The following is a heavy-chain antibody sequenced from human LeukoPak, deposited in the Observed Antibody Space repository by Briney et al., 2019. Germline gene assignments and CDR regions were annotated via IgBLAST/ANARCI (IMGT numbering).Heavy chain of an antibody. V-gene: IGHV3-7*03. CDR2: INQDGSEK. Sequence: RGSLRLSCAASGLNFRSSWMSWIRQAPGKGLERVANINQDGSEKYYVDSVKGRFTISRDNAKNSLYLQMNSLRVEDTAVYYCARAFYSYFDYWGQGTLVVVST. CDR1: GLNFRSSW. CDR3: ARAFYSYFDY. D-gene: IGHD2/OR15-2a*01. J-gene: IGHJ4*02.